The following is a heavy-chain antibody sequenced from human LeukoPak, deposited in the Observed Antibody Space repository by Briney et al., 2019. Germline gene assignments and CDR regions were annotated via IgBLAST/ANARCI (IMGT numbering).Heavy chain of an antibody. CDR3: ARDRGWVAHDY. V-gene: IGHV3-7*01. J-gene: IGHJ4*02. Sequence: GGSLRLSCVVSGFTFSSSWMSWVRQDPGKGLEWVANIKEDGSETNYVDSVEGRFTISRDNAKNSLYMQLNSLRVEDTAVYYCARDRGWVAHDYWGQGTLVTVSS. D-gene: IGHD3-16*01. CDR1: GFTFSSSW. CDR2: IKEDGSET.